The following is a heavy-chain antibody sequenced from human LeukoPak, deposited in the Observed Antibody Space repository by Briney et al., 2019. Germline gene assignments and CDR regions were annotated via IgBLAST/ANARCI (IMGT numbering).Heavy chain of an antibody. D-gene: IGHD6-13*01. J-gene: IGHJ4*02. CDR1: GGTFSSYA. CDR2: IIPILGIA. V-gene: IGHV1-69*04. CDR3: ASGADSSSWP. Sequence: SVKVSCKASGGTFSSYAISWVRQAPGQGLEWMGRIIPILGIANYAQKFQGRVTITADKSTSTAYMELSSLRSEDTAVCYCASGADSSSWPWGQGTLVTVSS.